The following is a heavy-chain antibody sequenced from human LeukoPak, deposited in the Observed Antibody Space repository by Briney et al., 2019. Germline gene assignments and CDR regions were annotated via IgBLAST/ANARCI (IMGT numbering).Heavy chain of an antibody. CDR3: ARDLVVATEASDGMDV. CDR1: GFTFSSYS. V-gene: IGHV3-21*01. J-gene: IGHJ6*02. D-gene: IGHD2-21*01. Sequence: GGSLRLSCAASGFTFSSYSMNWVRQAPGKGLEWVSSISSSSSYIYYADSVKGRFTISRDNAKNSLYLQMNSLRAEDTAVYYCARDLVVATEASDGMDVWGQGTTVTVSS. CDR2: ISSSSSYI.